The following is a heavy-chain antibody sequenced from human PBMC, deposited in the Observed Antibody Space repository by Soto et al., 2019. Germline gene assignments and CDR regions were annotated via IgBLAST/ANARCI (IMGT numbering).Heavy chain of an antibody. D-gene: IGHD6-19*01. CDR3: ARLYCSAWSFDF. V-gene: IGHV6-1*01. J-gene: IGHJ4*02. CDR2: TYYRSKWYY. Sequence: QVQMQQAGPILVKPSQTLALTCAISWDIVSSNTVAWSWIRQSPSRGLEWLGRTYYRSKWYYDYAVALKSRIAINPDTSKNQFSLQLTSVTPEYKAVYDCARLYCSAWSFDFWVQGTLVTVCS. CDR1: WDIVSSNTVA.